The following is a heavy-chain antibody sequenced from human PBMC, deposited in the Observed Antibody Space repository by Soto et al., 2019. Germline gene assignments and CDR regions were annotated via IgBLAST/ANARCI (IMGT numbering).Heavy chain of an antibody. CDR1: GGTFSSYA. Sequence: SVKVSCKASGGTFSSYAISWVRQAPGQGFEWMGGIIPIFGTANYAQKFQGRVTITADKSTSTAYMELSSLRSEDTAVYYCARGGYQLQLYYYYGMDVWGQGTTVTVSS. CDR2: IIPIFGTA. D-gene: IGHD2-2*01. V-gene: IGHV1-69*06. CDR3: ARGGYQLQLYYYYGMDV. J-gene: IGHJ6*02.